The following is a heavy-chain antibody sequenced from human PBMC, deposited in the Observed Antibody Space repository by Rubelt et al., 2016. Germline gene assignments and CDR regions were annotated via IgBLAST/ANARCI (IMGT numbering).Heavy chain of an antibody. Sequence: KGLEWVSAISGSGGSTYYADSVKGRFTISRDNSKNTLYLQMNSLRAEDTAVYYCAKGVHDSSGYLAPFLNDYWGQGTLVTVSS. CDR2: ISGSGGST. D-gene: IGHD3-22*01. J-gene: IGHJ4*02. CDR3: AKGVHDSSGYLAPFLNDY. V-gene: IGHV3-23*01.